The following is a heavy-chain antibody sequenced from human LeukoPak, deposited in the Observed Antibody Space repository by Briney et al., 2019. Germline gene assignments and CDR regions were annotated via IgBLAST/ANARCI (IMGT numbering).Heavy chain of an antibody. CDR2: ISGSGGST. J-gene: IGHJ4*02. V-gene: IGHV3-23*01. CDR3: AKDSSSIRGYNYGYRDY. CDR1: GFTFSSYA. D-gene: IGHD5-18*01. Sequence: GGSLRLSCAASGFTFSSYAMSWVRQAPGKGLEWVSAISGSGGSTYYADSVKGRFTISRDNSKNTLYLQMNSLRAEDTAVYYCAKDSSSIRGYNYGYRDYWGQGTLVTVSS.